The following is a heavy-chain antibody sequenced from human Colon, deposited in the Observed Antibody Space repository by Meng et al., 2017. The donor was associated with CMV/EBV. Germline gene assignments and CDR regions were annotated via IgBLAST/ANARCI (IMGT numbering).Heavy chain of an antibody. D-gene: IGHD3-3*01. CDR3: ARHQSATSKFDN. CDR2: IYFTGYS. Sequence: CSVSGGSVGGNDSYWDWIRQPPGQGLEWIGSIYFTGYSYSRPPLRGRVTVSVDTSKNQFSLKLTSVTATDTAVYYCARHQSATSKFDNWGQGLLVTVSS. CDR1: GGSVGGNDSY. V-gene: IGHV4-39*01. J-gene: IGHJ4*02.